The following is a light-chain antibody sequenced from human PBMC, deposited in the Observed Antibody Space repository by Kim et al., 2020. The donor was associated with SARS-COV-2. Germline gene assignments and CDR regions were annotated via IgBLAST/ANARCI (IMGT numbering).Light chain of an antibody. V-gene: IGLV2-14*04. Sequence: GQVRTISCTGTSSDIGGYNYVSGYQQHPGKAPRLMMVDVNKLPSGVSNRFSGSKSGNTASLTISGLQTEDEADYYCGSYTSSSTLLFCGGTQLTVL. CDR1: SSDIGGYNY. CDR2: DVN. CDR3: GSYTSSSTLL. J-gene: IGLJ3*02.